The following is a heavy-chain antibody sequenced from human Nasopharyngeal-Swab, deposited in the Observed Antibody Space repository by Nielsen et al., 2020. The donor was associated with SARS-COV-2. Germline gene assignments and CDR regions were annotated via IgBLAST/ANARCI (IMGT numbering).Heavy chain of an antibody. V-gene: IGHV3-9*01. CDR3: AKDPNNGELLPGWFDP. J-gene: IGHJ5*02. Sequence: SLKISCAASGFTFSSYAMSWVRQAPGKGLEWVSGISWNSGSIGYADSVKGRFTISRDNAKNSLYLQMNSLRAEDTALYYCAKDPNNGELLPGWFDPWGQGTLVTVSS. CDR2: ISWNSGSI. CDR1: GFTFSSYA. D-gene: IGHD3-10*01.